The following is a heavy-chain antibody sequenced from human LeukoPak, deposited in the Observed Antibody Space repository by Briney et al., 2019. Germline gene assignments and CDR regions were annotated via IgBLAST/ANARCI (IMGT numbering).Heavy chain of an antibody. V-gene: IGHV4-38-2*01. CDR2: IYHSGST. D-gene: IGHD4-11*01. J-gene: IGHJ4*02. CDR1: GYSISSGYY. Sequence: SETLSLTCAVSGYSISSGYYWGWIRQPPGKGLEWSGSIYHSGSTYYNPSLKSRVTISVDTSKNQFSLKLSSVTAADTAVYYCARVSVTTNDYWGQGTLVTVSS. CDR3: ARVSVTTNDY.